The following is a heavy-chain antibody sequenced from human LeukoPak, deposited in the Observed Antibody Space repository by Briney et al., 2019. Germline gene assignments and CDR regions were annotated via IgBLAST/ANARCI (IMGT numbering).Heavy chain of an antibody. CDR3: ARDFRVGATIDAFDI. Sequence: PGGSLRLSCAASGFTFSIYSMNWVRQAPGKGLELVSYIDSSSAIYYADSVKGRFTISRDNAKNSLYLQMNSLRDEDTAVYYCARDFRVGATIDAFDIWGQGTMVTVSS. CDR1: GFTFSIYS. V-gene: IGHV3-48*02. D-gene: IGHD1-26*01. J-gene: IGHJ3*02. CDR2: IDSSSAI.